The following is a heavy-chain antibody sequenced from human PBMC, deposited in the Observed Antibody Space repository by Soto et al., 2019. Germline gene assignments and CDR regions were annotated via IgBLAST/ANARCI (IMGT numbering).Heavy chain of an antibody. Sequence: VHLLESGGGLVQPGGSLRLSCATSGFNFNNYAMSWVRQAPGERLEWVSFISSSGGTTYYADSVKGRFTISRDNSRNTVFLQMNTVVAEDTAIYYSATFMTVPGTGWGRAAEYWGQGTRVTVSS. V-gene: IGHV3-23*01. D-gene: IGHD6-19*01. J-gene: IGHJ4*02. CDR2: ISSSGGTT. CDR3: ATFMTVPGTGWGRAAEY. CDR1: GFNFNNYA.